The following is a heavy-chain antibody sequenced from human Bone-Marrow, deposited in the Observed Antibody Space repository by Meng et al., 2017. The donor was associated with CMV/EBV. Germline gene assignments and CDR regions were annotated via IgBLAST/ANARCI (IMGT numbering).Heavy chain of an antibody. Sequence: PGKGLEWVGRIKSKTDGGTTDYAAPVKGRFTISRDDSKNTLYLQMNSLKTEDTAVYYCTTDVVPAAIPWEGYDCSGGSCYWGLGNDYWGQGTLVTVSS. CDR3: TTDVVPAAIPWEGYDCSGGSCYWGLGNDY. D-gene: IGHD2-15*01. CDR2: IKSKTDGGTT. J-gene: IGHJ4*02. V-gene: IGHV3-15*07.